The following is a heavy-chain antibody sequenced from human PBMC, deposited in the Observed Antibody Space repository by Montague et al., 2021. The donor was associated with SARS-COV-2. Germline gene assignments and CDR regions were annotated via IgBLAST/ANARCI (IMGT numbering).Heavy chain of an antibody. V-gene: IGHV4-39*01. CDR1: GCSVSGTSYY. D-gene: IGHD2-2*01. J-gene: IGHJ5*02. CDR3: ARQGGPAGKHWFDP. CDR2: IHHSGTT. Sequence: SETLSLTCTVSGCSVSGTSYYWAWLRQPPGKVLEFVVNIHHSGTTFYXXXLKSRVTISVDTSKNEVSLKLSSVTAADAAVYYCARQGGPAGKHWFDPWGQGTLVTVSS.